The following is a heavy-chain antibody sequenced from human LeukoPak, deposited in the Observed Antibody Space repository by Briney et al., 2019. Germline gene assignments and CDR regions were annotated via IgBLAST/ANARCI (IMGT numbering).Heavy chain of an antibody. CDR3: ATSSSPYTPFDY. D-gene: IGHD2-2*02. CDR1: GGSISSYY. J-gene: IGHJ4*02. Sequence: SETLSLTCTVSGGSISSYYWSWIRQPPGKGLEWIGYIYYSGSTNYDPSLKSRVSISVDTSKNQFSLKLSSVTAADTAVYFCATSSSPYTPFDYWGQGTLVTVSS. CDR2: IYYSGST. V-gene: IGHV4-59*01.